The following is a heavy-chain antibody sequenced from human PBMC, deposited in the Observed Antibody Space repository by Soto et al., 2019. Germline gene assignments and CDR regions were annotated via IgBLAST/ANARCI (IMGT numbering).Heavy chain of an antibody. J-gene: IGHJ6*02. CDR1: GGFVNSDTHS. Sequence: PSDTLSLTCTVSGGFVNSDTHSWSWIRQTPGKRLEWIGFIYSGGSTKNPSLRSRVTMSVDTSKNQFSLKLRSVIVADTAVYHCARFVRSCSATTCSTRADVWGQGMTVTVSS. CDR3: ARFVRSCSATTCSTRADV. D-gene: IGHD2-2*01. CDR2: IYSGGST. V-gene: IGHV4-61*01.